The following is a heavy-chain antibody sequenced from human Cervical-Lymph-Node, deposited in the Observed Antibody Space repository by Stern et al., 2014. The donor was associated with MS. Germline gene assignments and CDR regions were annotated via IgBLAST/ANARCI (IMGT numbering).Heavy chain of an antibody. CDR1: GFIFSSYD. V-gene: IGHV3-23*04. J-gene: IGHJ5*01. CDR3: VKANWKGYRRCFDP. D-gene: IGHD1-1*01. CDR2: ISGSGDST. Sequence: EVQLVESGGGLVQPGGSLRLSCAASGFIFSSYDMSWVRQAPGKGLEWVSGISGSGDSTYYAASVKGRFTISRDSSTNTVYLQMHSLRVDDTAVYYCVKANWKGYRRCFDPWGQGTLVTVSS.